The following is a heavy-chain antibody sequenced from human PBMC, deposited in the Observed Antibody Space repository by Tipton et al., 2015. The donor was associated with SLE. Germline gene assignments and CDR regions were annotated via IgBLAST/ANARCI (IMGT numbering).Heavy chain of an antibody. CDR1: GGSLSPFH. CDR2: VDHSGSA. J-gene: IGHJ6*02. Sequence: TLSLTCSVSGGSLSPFHWTWLRQPPGKGLEWIGYVDHSGSATYNASLMSRVTISVDTSKNQFSLKLSSVTAADTAVYYCSTVRYDYGMDVWGQGTTVTVSS. CDR3: STVRYDYGMDV. D-gene: IGHD1-1*01. V-gene: IGHV4-4*08.